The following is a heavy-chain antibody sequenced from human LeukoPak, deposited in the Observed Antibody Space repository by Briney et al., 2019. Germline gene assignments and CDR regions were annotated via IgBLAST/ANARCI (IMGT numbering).Heavy chain of an antibody. V-gene: IGHV3-30*02. D-gene: IGHD4-17*01. J-gene: IGHJ4*02. CDR2: IWYDGTKK. CDR1: ELRFTSHG. Sequence: PGGSLRLSCTARELRFTSHGIHVVRQAPGKGLQWVAFIWYDGTKKSYADSVKGRFTISRDNSQNTLYLQMNSLRAEDTAVYYCAKDNSPAMTTATRFDYWGQGTLVTVSS. CDR3: AKDNSPAMTTATRFDY.